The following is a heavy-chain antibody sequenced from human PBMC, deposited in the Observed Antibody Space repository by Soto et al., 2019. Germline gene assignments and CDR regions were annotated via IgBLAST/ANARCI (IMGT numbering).Heavy chain of an antibody. CDR1: GGGNLRDYR. Sequence: QVQLVQSGAEVKEPGSSVKVSCKASGGGNLRDYRTTWVRRAPGQGLEWMGGIIPKLGSANYAQNFQGRVTVTADESTNSVYMELRLLRSDDTAVYYCARGGDVYNLGAVYWGQGTPVTVSS. J-gene: IGHJ4*02. D-gene: IGHD2-21*01. CDR3: ARGGDVYNLGAVY. CDR2: IIPKLGSA. V-gene: IGHV1-69*01.